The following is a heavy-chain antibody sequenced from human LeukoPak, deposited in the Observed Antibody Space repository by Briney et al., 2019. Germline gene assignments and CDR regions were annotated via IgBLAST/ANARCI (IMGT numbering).Heavy chain of an antibody. Sequence: GASVKVSCKASGYTFTSYDINWVRQATGQGLEWMGWINPNSGGTNYAQKFQGRVTMTRDTSISTAYMELSRLRSDDTAVYYCAREASPYGDYKTGYDAFDIWGQGTMVTVSS. CDR1: GYTFTSYD. CDR3: AREASPYGDYKTGYDAFDI. J-gene: IGHJ3*02. V-gene: IGHV1-2*02. CDR2: INPNSGGT. D-gene: IGHD4-17*01.